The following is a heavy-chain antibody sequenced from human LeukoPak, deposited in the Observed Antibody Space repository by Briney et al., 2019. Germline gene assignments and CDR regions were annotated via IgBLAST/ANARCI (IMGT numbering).Heavy chain of an antibody. CDR1: GGSISSYY. J-gene: IGHJ4*02. V-gene: IGHV4-4*07. CDR3: ARADSGIAVALFDY. CDR2: IYTSGST. Sequence: SETLSLTCTVSGGSISSYYWSWIRQPAGKGLEWIGRIYTSGSTIYNPSLKSRVTMSVDTSKNQFSLKLSSVTAADTAVYYCARADSGIAVALFDYWGQGTLVTVSS. D-gene: IGHD6-19*01.